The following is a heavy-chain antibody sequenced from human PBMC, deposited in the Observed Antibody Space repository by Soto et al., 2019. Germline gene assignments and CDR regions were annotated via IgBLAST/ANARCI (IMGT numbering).Heavy chain of an antibody. V-gene: IGHV1-46*01. CDR2: INPSGGST. CDR3: ARDEVRVVPAAISTYCYCGMDV. Sequence: ASVKVSCKASGYTFTSYYMHWVRQAPGQGLEWMGIINPSGGSTSYAQKFQGRVTMTRDTSTSTVYMEMSSLRSEDTAVYYCARDEVRVVPAAISTYCYCGMDVWGQGTMVTVYS. D-gene: IGHD2-2*01. J-gene: IGHJ6*02. CDR1: GYTFTSYY.